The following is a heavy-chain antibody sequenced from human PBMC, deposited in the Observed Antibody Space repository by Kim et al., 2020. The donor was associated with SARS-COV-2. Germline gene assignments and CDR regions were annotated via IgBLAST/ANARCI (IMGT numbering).Heavy chain of an antibody. Sequence: GGSLRLSCAASGFTFSSYSMNWVRQAPGKGLEWVSYISSSGSTIYYADSVKGRFTISRDNAKNTLYLQMNSLRDEDTAVYYCARDHVGSYFGVLRRYYVDSWGQGTLVTVSS. CDR3: ARDHVGSYFGVLRRYYVDS. V-gene: IGHV3-48*02. CDR1: GFTFSSYS. J-gene: IGHJ4*02. CDR2: ISSSGSTI. D-gene: IGHD3-10*01.